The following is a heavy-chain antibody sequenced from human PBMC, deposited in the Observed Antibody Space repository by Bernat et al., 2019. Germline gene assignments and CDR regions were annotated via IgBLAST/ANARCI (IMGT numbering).Heavy chain of an antibody. V-gene: IGHV3-48*03. CDR1: GFTFRSYE. Sequence: EVQLVESGGGLVQPGGSLRLSCAASGFTFRSYEMNWVRQAPGKGLEWVSYISSSGSTIYYADSVKGRFTISRDNAKNSLYLQMNSLRAEDTAVYYCARALRRVPDAFDIWGQGTMVTVSS. J-gene: IGHJ3*02. D-gene: IGHD4-17*01. CDR2: ISSSGSTI. CDR3: ARALRRVPDAFDI.